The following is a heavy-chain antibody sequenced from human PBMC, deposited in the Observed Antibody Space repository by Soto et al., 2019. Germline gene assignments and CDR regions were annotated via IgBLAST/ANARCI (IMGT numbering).Heavy chain of an antibody. V-gene: IGHV4-4*01. CDR2: IYHSGST. CDR1: GGSISSNKW. J-gene: IGHJ6*02. D-gene: IGHD3-10*01. CDR3: ARDTHPEYYYGSVWKRDYYGMDV. Sequence: QVQLQESGPGLVKPSGTLSLTCAVSGGSISSNKWWSWVRQPPGKGLEWIGEIYHSGSTNYNPSLNSRVTISVDKSKNQFALKLSSVTAADPAVYCCARDTHPEYYYGSVWKRDYYGMDVWGQGTTVTVSS.